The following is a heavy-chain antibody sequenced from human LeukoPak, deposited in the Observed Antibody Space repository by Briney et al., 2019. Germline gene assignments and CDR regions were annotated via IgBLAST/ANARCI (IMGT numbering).Heavy chain of an antibody. CDR1: GFTFSDYS. V-gene: IGHV3-30*03. CDR2: ISYDGSNK. Sequence: GGSLRLSCAASGFTFSDYSMNWVRQAPGKGLEWVAVISYDGSNKYYADSVKGRFTISRDNSKNTLYLQMNSLRAEDTAVYYCARDPYGDYAHNFDYWGQGTLVTVSS. CDR3: ARDPYGDYAHNFDY. D-gene: IGHD4-17*01. J-gene: IGHJ4*02.